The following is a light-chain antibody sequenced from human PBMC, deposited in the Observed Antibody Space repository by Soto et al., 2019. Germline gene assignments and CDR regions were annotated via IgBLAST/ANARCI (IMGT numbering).Light chain of an antibody. CDR1: SSNIGARYD. CDR3: QSYDTSLSGVI. V-gene: IGLV1-40*01. Sequence: QSALTQPPSVSGAPGQRVTISCTGSSSNIGARYDVHWYQQVPGTAPKLLIYSNIKRPSGVPDRFSGSKSGASASLAISGLQADDEADYYCQSYDTSLSGVIFGGGTKLTVL. J-gene: IGLJ2*01. CDR2: SNI.